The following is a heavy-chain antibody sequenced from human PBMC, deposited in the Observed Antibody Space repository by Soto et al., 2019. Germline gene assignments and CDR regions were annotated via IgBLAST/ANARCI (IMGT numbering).Heavy chain of an antibody. V-gene: IGHV1-18*01. Sequence: QVQLVQSGAEVKNPGASVKVSCKASGYSFTRYGIGWARQAPGQGLEWMGWINAYNGNTNHAQNLQGKLTLTTDTSPTTAYMELRSLRSNDTAIYYCAMVDVYVTPSPQDVWGQGTTVTVSS. D-gene: IGHD3-16*01. J-gene: IGHJ6*02. CDR1: GYSFTRYG. CDR3: AMVDVYVTPSPQDV. CDR2: INAYNGNT.